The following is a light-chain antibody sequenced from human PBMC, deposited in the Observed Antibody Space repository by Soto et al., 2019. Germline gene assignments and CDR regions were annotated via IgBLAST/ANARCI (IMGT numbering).Light chain of an antibody. CDR1: SSDVGGYNF. V-gene: IGLV2-14*01. J-gene: IGLJ3*02. CDR3: SSYTFSSTLVV. Sequence: QSVLTQPASVSGSPGQSITISCTGTSSDVGGYNFVSWYQQHPGKAPRLMIFEVNNRPSGVSDRFSGSKSGNTASLTISGLQAEDEADYYCSSYTFSSTLVVFGGGTKLIVL. CDR2: EVN.